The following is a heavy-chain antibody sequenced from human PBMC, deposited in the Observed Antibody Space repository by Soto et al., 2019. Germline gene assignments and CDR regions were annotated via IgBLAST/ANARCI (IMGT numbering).Heavy chain of an antibody. J-gene: IGHJ6*02. CDR3: ARGSTAAGDGMDV. CDR2: INHSGST. CDR1: GESFSGYY. V-gene: IGHV4-34*01. D-gene: IGHD6-13*01. Sequence: SETLSLTCAVYGESFSGYYWSWFRQPPGKGLEWIGEINHSGSTNYNPSLKSRATISVDTSKNQFSLKLSSVTAADTAVYYCARGSTAAGDGMDVWGQGTTVTVSS.